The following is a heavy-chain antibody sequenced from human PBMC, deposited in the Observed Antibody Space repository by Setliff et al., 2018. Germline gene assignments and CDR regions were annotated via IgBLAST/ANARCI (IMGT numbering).Heavy chain of an antibody. CDR1: GGSITSGSYY. D-gene: IGHD3-22*01. CDR2: LHTSGTT. Sequence: SETLSLTCAVSGGSITSGSYYWSWIRQPAGEGLEWIGRLHTSGTTDYNPSLKGRVTISADTSTNHFSLKLTSVTAADTAVYYCARINFYVSSGYYYAPELWGQGTTVTVSS. J-gene: IGHJ4*02. V-gene: IGHV4-61*02. CDR3: ARINFYVSSGYYYAPEL.